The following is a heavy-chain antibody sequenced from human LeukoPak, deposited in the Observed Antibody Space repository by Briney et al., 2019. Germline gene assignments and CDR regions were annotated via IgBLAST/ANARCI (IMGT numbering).Heavy chain of an antibody. CDR3: ASYDSSGYGFDY. D-gene: IGHD3-22*01. CDR1: GYTFTGYY. CDR2: INPNSGGT. V-gene: IGHV1-2*02. Sequence: ASVKVSCKASGYTFTGYYMHWVRQAPGQGLEWMGWINPNSGGTNYAQKFQGRVTMTRDTSISTAYMELSRLRSDGTAVYYCASYDSSGYGFDYWGQGTLVTVSS. J-gene: IGHJ4*02.